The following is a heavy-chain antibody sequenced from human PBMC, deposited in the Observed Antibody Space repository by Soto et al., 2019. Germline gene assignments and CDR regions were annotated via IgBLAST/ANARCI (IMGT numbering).Heavy chain of an antibody. CDR1: GGSISSGDYY. CDR2: IYYSGST. Sequence: SETLSLTCTVYGGSISSGDYYWSWIRQPPGKGLEWIGYIYYSGSTYYNPSLKSRVTISVDTSKNQFSLKLSSVTAADTAGYYCARDRGIAASGFGYWGRGTLVTVSS. CDR3: ARDRGIAASGFGY. D-gene: IGHD6-13*01. J-gene: IGHJ4*02. V-gene: IGHV4-30-4*01.